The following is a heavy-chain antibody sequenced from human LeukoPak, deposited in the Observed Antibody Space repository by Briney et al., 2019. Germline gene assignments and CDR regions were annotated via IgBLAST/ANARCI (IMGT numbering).Heavy chain of an antibody. D-gene: IGHD6-13*01. Sequence: SETLSLTCTVSGYSISSGYYWGWIRQPPGKGLEWIGIIYHSGSTYYNPSLKSRVTIAVDTSKNQFSLKLSAVTAADTAVYYCTRGEVDQQLALDYWGQGTLVTVSS. CDR2: IYHSGST. CDR1: GYSISSGYY. J-gene: IGHJ4*02. V-gene: IGHV4-38-2*02. CDR3: TRGEVDQQLALDY.